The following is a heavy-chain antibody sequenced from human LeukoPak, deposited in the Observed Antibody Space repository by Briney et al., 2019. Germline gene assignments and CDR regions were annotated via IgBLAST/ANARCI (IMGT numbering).Heavy chain of an antibody. CDR1: GFTFSSYG. D-gene: IGHD6-6*01. Sequence: GGSLRLSCAASGFTFSSYGMHWVRQAPGKALEWVAVIWYDGSNKYYADSVKGRFTISRDNSKNTLYLQMNSLRAEDTAVYYCAKDGYSSSFRGSFDYWDQGTVVTVSS. CDR2: IWYDGSNK. J-gene: IGHJ4*02. CDR3: AKDGYSSSFRGSFDY. V-gene: IGHV3-33*06.